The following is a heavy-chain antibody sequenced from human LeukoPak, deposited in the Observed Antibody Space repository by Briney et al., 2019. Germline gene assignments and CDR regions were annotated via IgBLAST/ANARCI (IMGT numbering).Heavy chain of an antibody. Sequence: GGSLRLSCAASGFSFSNYDTHWVRQAPGKGLEWVAVIWYDGSNKYYADSVKGRFTISRDNSKNTLYLQMNSLRVEDTAVYYCARGDPTVTTKQNFDYWGQGTLVTVSS. J-gene: IGHJ4*02. V-gene: IGHV3-33*01. CDR1: GFSFSNYD. CDR3: ARGDPTVTTKQNFDY. D-gene: IGHD4-17*01. CDR2: IWYDGSNK.